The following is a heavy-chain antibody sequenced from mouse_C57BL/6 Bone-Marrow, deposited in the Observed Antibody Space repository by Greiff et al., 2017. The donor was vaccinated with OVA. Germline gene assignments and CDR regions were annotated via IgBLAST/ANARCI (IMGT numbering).Heavy chain of an antibody. Sequence: EVHLVESGGDLVKPGGSLKLSCAASGFTFSSYGMSWVRQTPDTRLEWVATLSSGGSYTYSPDSVQGRFTISRYNAQNTLYLQMRCLNSEYTAMYYCARHGDYGSFFDYWGQGTTLTVSS. D-gene: IGHD1-1*01. J-gene: IGHJ2*01. CDR1: GFTFSSYG. V-gene: IGHV5-6*01. CDR2: LSSGGSYT. CDR3: ARHGDYGSFFDY.